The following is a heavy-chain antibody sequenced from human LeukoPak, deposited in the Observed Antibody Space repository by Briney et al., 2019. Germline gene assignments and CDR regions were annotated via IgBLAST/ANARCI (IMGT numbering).Heavy chain of an antibody. Sequence: TGGTLRLSCAASGFTFSSYGMSWVRQAPGKGLEWVSAISGSGGSTYYADSVKGRFTISRDNSKNTLYLQMNSLRAEDTAVYYCAKHYYDILTGYRVDSFDMLGQGTMVTVSS. CDR3: AKHYYDILTGYRVDSFDM. J-gene: IGHJ3*02. D-gene: IGHD3-9*01. CDR1: GFTFSSYG. V-gene: IGHV3-23*01. CDR2: ISGSGGST.